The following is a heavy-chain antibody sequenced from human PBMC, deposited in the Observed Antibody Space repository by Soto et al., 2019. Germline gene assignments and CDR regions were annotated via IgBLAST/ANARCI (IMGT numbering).Heavy chain of an antibody. Sequence: EAQLEESGGGLVQPGGSLRLSCAASGFTFSSYWMTWVRQAPGKGLEWVANIKEDGSEQYQVDSVKGRFTFSRDNAKKTLYLQMNSLRVEDTAVYYCARLTAAGGVDQFDYWGQGTLVTVSS. J-gene: IGHJ4*02. CDR2: IKEDGSEQ. CDR1: GFTFSSYW. CDR3: ARLTAAGGVDQFDY. D-gene: IGHD6-13*01. V-gene: IGHV3-7*05.